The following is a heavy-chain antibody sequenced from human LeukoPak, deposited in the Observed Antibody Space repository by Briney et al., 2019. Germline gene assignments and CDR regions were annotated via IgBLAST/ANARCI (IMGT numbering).Heavy chain of an antibody. CDR2: INPIFGTA. D-gene: IGHD6-13*01. V-gene: IGHV1-69*13. J-gene: IGHJ4*02. CDR3: ARDSGSSWDY. Sequence: SVEVSCKASGYTFTGYYMHWVRQAPGQGLEWMGWINPIFGTANYAQKFQGRVTITADESTSTAYMELSSLRSEDTAVYYCARDSGSSWDYWGQGTLVTVSS. CDR1: GYTFTGYY.